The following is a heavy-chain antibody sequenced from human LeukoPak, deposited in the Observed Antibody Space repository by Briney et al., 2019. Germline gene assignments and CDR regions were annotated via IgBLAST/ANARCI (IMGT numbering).Heavy chain of an antibody. D-gene: IGHD1-26*01. CDR3: ASDPGIANGIDI. CDR2: IWYDGSNK. CDR1: GFIFSNYG. V-gene: IGHV3-33*01. Sequence: GGSLRLSCAASGFIFSNYGMHWVRQAPGKGLEWVAVIWYDGSNKYYADSVKGRFTISRDNSKNTLYVQMNSLRGEDTAVYYCASDPGIANGIDIWGQGTTVTVSS. J-gene: IGHJ6*02.